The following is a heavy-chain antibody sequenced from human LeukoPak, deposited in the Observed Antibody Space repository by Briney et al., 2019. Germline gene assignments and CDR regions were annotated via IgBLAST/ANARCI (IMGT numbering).Heavy chain of an antibody. J-gene: IGHJ4*02. CDR1: GFAFSSYA. CDR3: AKVKEMSTVVIPGFDY. CDR2: IISSGGVT. D-gene: IGHD4-23*01. Sequence: GGSLRLSCAASGFAFSSYAMSWVRQAPGKGLEWVSSIISSGGVTYYADSVKGRFTISRDNAKNSLYLQMNSLRAEDTAVYYCAKVKEMSTVVIPGFDYWGQGTLVTVSS. V-gene: IGHV3-23*01.